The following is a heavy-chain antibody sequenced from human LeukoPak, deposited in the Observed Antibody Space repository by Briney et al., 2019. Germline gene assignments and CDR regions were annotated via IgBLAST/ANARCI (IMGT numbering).Heavy chain of an antibody. CDR3: ARRGGSSSWYNYYYMDV. D-gene: IGHD6-13*01. J-gene: IGHJ6*03. CDR2: INPNSGGT. Sequence: ASVKVSCKAPGYTFTGYYMHWVRQAPGQGLEWMGWINPNSGGTNYAQKFQGRVTMTRDTSISTAYMELSRLRSDDTAVYYCARRGGSSSWYNYYYMDVWGKGTTVTISS. CDR1: GYTFTGYY. V-gene: IGHV1-2*02.